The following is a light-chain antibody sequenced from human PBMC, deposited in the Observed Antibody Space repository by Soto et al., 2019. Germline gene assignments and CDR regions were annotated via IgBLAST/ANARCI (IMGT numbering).Light chain of an antibody. CDR2: GAS. Sequence: EILMTQSQATLSVYPGERATLSCRASQSLNRNLAWYQQKPGQAPRLIIYGASTRASGIPARFSGSGSGTEFTLAISSLQSEDFALYYCQRCNDWPPAFTFGPGTKVDV. V-gene: IGKV3D-15*01. CDR1: QSLNRN. J-gene: IGKJ3*01. CDR3: QRCNDWPPAFT.